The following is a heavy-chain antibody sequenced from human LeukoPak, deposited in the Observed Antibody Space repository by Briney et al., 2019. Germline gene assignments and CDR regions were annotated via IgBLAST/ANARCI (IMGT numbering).Heavy chain of an antibody. CDR1: GFSFRSYG. D-gene: IGHD3-22*01. CDR3: ARSGGDFYDSSGYGVIDY. Sequence: GGSLRLSCEASGFSFRSYGMHWARQAPGKGLEWVAAIWYDGSNKYHRDSLKGRVTISRDNSKSKLYLQMNSLRVEDTAFYYCARSGGDFYDSSGYGVIDYWGRGTLVTVSS. J-gene: IGHJ4*02. V-gene: IGHV3-33*01. CDR2: IWYDGSNK.